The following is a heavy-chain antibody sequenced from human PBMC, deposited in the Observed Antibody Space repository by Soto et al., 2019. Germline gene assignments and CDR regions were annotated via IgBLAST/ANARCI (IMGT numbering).Heavy chain of an antibody. CDR2: ISEDGSKQ. D-gene: IGHD3-22*01. J-gene: IGHJ1*01. CDR3: ARDPAKESTGYS. Sequence: QLQPVESGGGVVQPGRSLRLSCVASGFTFSRFGTHWVRQAPGKGLEWVAVISEDGSKQFYADSVKGRFTIARDDSKNTLFLQMSSLRSDDTAVYYCARDPAKESTGYSWGQGTRVTVSS. CDR1: GFTFSRFG. V-gene: IGHV3-30*03.